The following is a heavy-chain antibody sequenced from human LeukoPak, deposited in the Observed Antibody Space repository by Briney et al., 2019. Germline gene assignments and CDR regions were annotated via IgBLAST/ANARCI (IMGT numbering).Heavy chain of an antibody. J-gene: IGHJ4*02. V-gene: IGHV3-21*01. CDR3: ARGREVTLYYFDY. CDR1: GFTFSSYS. D-gene: IGHD4-23*01. CDR2: ISSSSSYI. Sequence: GRSLSLSCAASGFTFSSYSMNWVRPAPGKGLEWVSSISSSSSYIYYADSVKGRFTISRDNAKNSLYLQMNSLRAEDTAVYYCARGREVTLYYFDYWGQGTLVTVSS.